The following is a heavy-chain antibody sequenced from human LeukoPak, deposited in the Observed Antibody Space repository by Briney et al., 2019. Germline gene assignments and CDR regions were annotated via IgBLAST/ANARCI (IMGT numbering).Heavy chain of an antibody. CDR3: AGGDSSSWVDY. J-gene: IGHJ4*02. CDR1: GGSISSYY. CDR2: MLYRGST. V-gene: IGHV4-59*01. Sequence: SETLSLTXTVSGGSISSYYWYWIRQPPGKGPEWIGNMLYRGSTNYNPSLKSRVTISADVSKNQFSLKLSSVTAADTAIYYCAGGDSSSWVDYWGQGTLVTVSS. D-gene: IGHD6-13*01.